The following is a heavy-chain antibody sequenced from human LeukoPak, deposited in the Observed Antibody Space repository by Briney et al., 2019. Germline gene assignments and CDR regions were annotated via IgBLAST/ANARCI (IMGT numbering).Heavy chain of an antibody. V-gene: IGHV4-30-4*08. CDR1: GGSISSGDYY. D-gene: IGHD5-18*01. Sequence: SQTLSLTCTVSGGSISSGDYYWSWIRQPPGKGLEWIGYIYYSGSTYYNPSLKSRVTISVDTSKNQFSLKLSSVTAADTAVYYCAGAKSGGYSYGYYFDYWGQGTLVTVSS. J-gene: IGHJ4*02. CDR3: AGAKSGGYSYGYYFDY. CDR2: IYYSGST.